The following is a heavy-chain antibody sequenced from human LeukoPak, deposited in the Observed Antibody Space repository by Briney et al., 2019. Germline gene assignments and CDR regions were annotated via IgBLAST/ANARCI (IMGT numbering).Heavy chain of an antibody. CDR1: GFTFSSYG. Sequence: GGSLRLSCAASGFTFSSYGMHWVRQAPGKGLEWVAVISYDGSNKYYADSVKGRFTISRDNSKDTLYLQMNSLRAEDTAVYYCAKDAAGYFDYWGQGTLVTVSS. CDR2: ISYDGSNK. J-gene: IGHJ4*02. CDR3: AKDAAGYFDY. V-gene: IGHV3-30*18.